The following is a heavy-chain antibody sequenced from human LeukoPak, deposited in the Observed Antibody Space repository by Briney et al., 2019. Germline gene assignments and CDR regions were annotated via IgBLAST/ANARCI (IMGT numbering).Heavy chain of an antibody. Sequence: SETLSLTCTVSGGSISSYYWSWIRQPPGKGLEWIGYIYYSGSTNYNPSLKSRVTISVDTSKNQFSLKLSSVTAADTAVYYCARPRFHCSSTSCYGPYFDYWGQGTLVTVSS. J-gene: IGHJ4*02. V-gene: IGHV4-59*08. D-gene: IGHD2-2*01. CDR1: GGSISSYY. CDR3: ARPRFHCSSTSCYGPYFDY. CDR2: IYYSGST.